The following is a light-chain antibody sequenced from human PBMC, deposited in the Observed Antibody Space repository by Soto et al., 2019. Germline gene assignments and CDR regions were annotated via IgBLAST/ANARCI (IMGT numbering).Light chain of an antibody. J-gene: IGKJ1*01. Sequence: EIVLTQSPVILSLSPGERATLSCRASQSVPSRDVAWYQQKPGQAPRLLIYGASSRANGVPDRFSGSGSWTDFTLTINRLEPEDFAVYYCQQYGSSRTFGQGTRVDIK. V-gene: IGKV3-20*01. CDR1: QSVPSRD. CDR2: GAS. CDR3: QQYGSSRT.